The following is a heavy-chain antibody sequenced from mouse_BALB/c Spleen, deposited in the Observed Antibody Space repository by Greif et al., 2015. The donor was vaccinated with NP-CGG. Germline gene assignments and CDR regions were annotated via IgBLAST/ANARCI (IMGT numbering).Heavy chain of an antibody. CDR2: ISDGGSST. CDR1: GFTFSDYY. CDR3: ARYGNYWYVDV. D-gene: IGHD2-1*01. Sequence: VQPVESGGGLVTPGGSLKLSCAASGFTFSDYYMYWVRQTPEKRLEWVATISDGGSSTYYPDRVNGRFTISRDNATNNRCLQMSRRKSEDCVMYYCARYGNYWYVDVLGSGTTVTGSS. J-gene: IGHJ1*01. V-gene: IGHV5-4*02.